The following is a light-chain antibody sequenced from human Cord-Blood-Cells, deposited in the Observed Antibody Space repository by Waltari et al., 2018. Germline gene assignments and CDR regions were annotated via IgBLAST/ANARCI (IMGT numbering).Light chain of an antibody. CDR3: QQYGSSPMYT. V-gene: IGKV3-20*01. J-gene: IGKJ2*01. Sequence: EIVLTQSPGTLSLSPGERATLSCRASQSVSSSYLAGYQQKPGQAPRLLIYGASSRATSIPDRFSGSGSGTDFTLTISRLEPEDFAVYYCQQYGSSPMYTFGQGTKLEIK. CDR1: QSVSSSY. CDR2: GAS.